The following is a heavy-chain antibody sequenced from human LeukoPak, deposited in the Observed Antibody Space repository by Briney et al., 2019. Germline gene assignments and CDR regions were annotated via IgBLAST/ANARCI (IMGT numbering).Heavy chain of an antibody. J-gene: IGHJ4*02. V-gene: IGHV1-24*01. D-gene: IGHD3-22*01. CDR1: GYTLTELS. CDR2: FDPEDGET. Sequence: ASVKVSCKVSGYTLTELSMHWVRQAPGKGLVWVGRFDPEDGETIYAQMFQGRVTMTEDTSTDTAYMELSSLRSEDTAVYYCAVSSGGRNYYFDYWGQGTLVSVSS. CDR3: AVSSGGRNYYFDY.